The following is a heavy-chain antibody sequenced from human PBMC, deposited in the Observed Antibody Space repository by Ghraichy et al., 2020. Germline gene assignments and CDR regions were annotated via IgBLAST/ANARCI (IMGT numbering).Heavy chain of an antibody. Sequence: GESLNISCAASGFTFSSYAMSWVRQAPGKGLEWVSAISGSGGSTYYADSVKGRFTISRDNSKNTLYLQMNSLRAEDTAVYYCAKRNIVVVTAIPIRMDVWGQGTTVTVSS. J-gene: IGHJ6*02. CDR3: AKRNIVVVTAIPIRMDV. D-gene: IGHD2-21*02. V-gene: IGHV3-23*01. CDR1: GFTFSSYA. CDR2: ISGSGGST.